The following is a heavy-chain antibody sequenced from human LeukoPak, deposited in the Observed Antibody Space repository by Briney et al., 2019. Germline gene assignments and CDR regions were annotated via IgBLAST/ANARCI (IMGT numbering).Heavy chain of an antibody. CDR3: ARRGSPELLWFGELLMSWFDP. CDR1: GFTFSSYG. J-gene: IGHJ5*02. V-gene: IGHV3-30*02. D-gene: IGHD3-10*01. Sequence: PGGSLRLSCAASGFTFSSYGMHWVRQAPGKGLEWVAFIRYDGSNKYYADSVKGRFTISRDNSKNTLYLQMNSLRAEDTAVYYCARRGSPELLWFGELLMSWFDPWGQGTLVTVSS. CDR2: IRYDGSNK.